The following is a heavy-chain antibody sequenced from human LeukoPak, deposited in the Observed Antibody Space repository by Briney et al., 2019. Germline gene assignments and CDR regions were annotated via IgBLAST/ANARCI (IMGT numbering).Heavy chain of an antibody. J-gene: IGHJ4*02. V-gene: IGHV3-23*01. Sequence: PGGSLRLSCAASGFTFSSYAMSWVRQAPGKGLEWVSAISGSGGSTYYADSVKGRFTISRANSKNSLYLQMNSLGAEDTAVYYCARVRYSSSWTAFDYWGQGTLVTVSS. CDR2: ISGSGGST. CDR1: GFTFSSYA. CDR3: ARVRYSSSWTAFDY. D-gene: IGHD6-13*01.